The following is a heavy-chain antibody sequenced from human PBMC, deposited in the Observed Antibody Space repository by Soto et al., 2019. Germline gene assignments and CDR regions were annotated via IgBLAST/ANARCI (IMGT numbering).Heavy chain of an antibody. V-gene: IGHV1-69*12. CDR1: GVTFSSYA. CDR3: ARELVVVAATDEGGGWFDP. J-gene: IGHJ5*02. CDR2: IIPIFGTA. D-gene: IGHD2-15*01. Sequence: QVQLVQSGAEVKNPGSSVKVSCKASGVTFSSYAISWVRQAPGQGLEWMGGIIPIFGTANYAQKFQGRVKITADESTSTAYMELSSLRSEDTAVYYCARELVVVAATDEGGGWFDPWGQGTLVTVSS.